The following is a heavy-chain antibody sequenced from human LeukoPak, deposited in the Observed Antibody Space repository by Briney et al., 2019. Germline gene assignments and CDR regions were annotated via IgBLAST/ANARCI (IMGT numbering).Heavy chain of an antibody. J-gene: IGHJ4*02. Sequence: PSETLSLTCAVYGGSFSGYYWSWIRQPPGKGLEWIGEINHSGSTNYNPSLKSRVTISVDTSKNQFSLKLSFVTAADTAVYYCARGRVVVVRYFDYWGQGTLVTVSS. D-gene: IGHD2-15*01. CDR3: ARGRVVVVRYFDY. CDR1: GGSFSGYY. CDR2: INHSGST. V-gene: IGHV4-34*01.